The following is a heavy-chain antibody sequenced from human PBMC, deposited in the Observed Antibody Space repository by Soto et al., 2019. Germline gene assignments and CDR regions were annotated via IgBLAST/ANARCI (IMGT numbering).Heavy chain of an antibody. D-gene: IGHD3-22*01. V-gene: IGHV3-23*01. CDR2: ISGSGGST. CDR1: GFTFSSYA. J-gene: IGHJ4*02. Sequence: PGGSLRLSCAASGFTFSSYAMSWVRQAPGKGLEWVSAISGSGGSTYYADSVKGRFTISRDNSKNTLYLQMNSLRAEDTAVYCCAKVRYDSSGYTHDYWGQGTLVTVS. CDR3: AKVRYDSSGYTHDY.